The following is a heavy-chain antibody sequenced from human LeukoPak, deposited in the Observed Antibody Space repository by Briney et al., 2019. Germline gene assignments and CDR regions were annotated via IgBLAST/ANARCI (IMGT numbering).Heavy chain of an antibody. J-gene: IGHJ4*02. CDR3: ARTDIVATIHFDY. Sequence: SETLSLTCTVSGGSVSSSNYYWSWIRQPPGKGLEWIGYIYHSGTTNYNPSLKSRVTISVDTSKNQFSLKLSSVTAADTAVYYCARTDIVATIHFDYWGQGTLVTVSS. CDR1: GGSVSSSNYY. CDR2: IYHSGTT. V-gene: IGHV4-61*01. D-gene: IGHD5-12*01.